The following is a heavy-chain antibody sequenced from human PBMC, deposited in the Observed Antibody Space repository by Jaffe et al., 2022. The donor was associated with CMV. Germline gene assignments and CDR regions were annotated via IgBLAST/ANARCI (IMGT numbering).Heavy chain of an antibody. CDR2: INPNNGGT. CDR3: ARDVIRPHGGYALDY. CDR1: GYTFTDYY. J-gene: IGHJ4*02. Sequence: QVQLVQSGAEVKKPGASVKVSCKTSGYTFTDYYIHWVRQAPGQGLEWMGWINPNNGGTNSAQNFQGRVTMTRDTSISTVYMELSGLRSDDTGIYYCARDVIRPHGGYALDYWGQGTLVTVSS. V-gene: IGHV1-2*02. D-gene: IGHD5-12*01.